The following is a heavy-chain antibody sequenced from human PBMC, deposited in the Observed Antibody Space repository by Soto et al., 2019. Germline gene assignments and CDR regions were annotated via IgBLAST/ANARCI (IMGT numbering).Heavy chain of an antibody. D-gene: IGHD6-19*01. CDR2: INCGSGNT. CDR1: GYIFSHYG. Sequence: QVQLVQSGAEVKEPGASVTVSCKASGYIFSHYGIHWVRQAPGQRLEWMGWINCGSGNTKYSQKLQCRVTINRDTSWGTAYMELSRLRSEDTAVYYCARSGYSSGWYHWYFDFWGRGTLVTVSS. V-gene: IGHV1-3*01. J-gene: IGHJ2*01. CDR3: ARSGYSSGWYHWYFDF.